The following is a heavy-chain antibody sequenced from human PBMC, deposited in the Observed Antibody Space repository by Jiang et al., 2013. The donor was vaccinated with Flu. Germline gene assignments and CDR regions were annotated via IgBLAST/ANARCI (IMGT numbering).Heavy chain of an antibody. CDR2: IYYSGST. CDR1: GGSISSSSYY. J-gene: IGHJ5*02. D-gene: IGHD6-13*01. CDR3: ARLGIAAAGPEAVVWFDP. V-gene: IGHV4-39*01. Sequence: LLKPSETLSLTCTVSGGSISSSSYYWGWIRQSPGKGLEWIGSIYYSGSTYYNPSLKSRVTISVDTSKNQFSLKLSSMTAADTAVYYCARLGIAAAGPEAVVWFDPWGQGTLVTVSS.